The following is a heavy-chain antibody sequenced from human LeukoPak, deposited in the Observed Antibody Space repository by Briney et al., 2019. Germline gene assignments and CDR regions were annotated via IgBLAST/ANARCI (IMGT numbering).Heavy chain of an antibody. V-gene: IGHV4-59*01. Sequence: SETLSLTCTVSGGSIGSYYWSWIRQPPGKGLEWIGYIYYSGSTNYNPSLKSRVTISVDTSKNQFSLKLSSVTAADTAVYYCARGVNTRTLLGYWGQGTLVTVSS. D-gene: IGHD3-16*01. CDR1: GGSIGSYY. J-gene: IGHJ4*02. CDR3: ARGVNTRTLLGY. CDR2: IYYSGST.